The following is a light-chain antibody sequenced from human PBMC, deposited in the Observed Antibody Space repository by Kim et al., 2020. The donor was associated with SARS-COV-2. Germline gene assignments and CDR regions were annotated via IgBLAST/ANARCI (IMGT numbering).Light chain of an antibody. CDR2: EDD. V-gene: IGLV6-57*03. Sequence: GKTATIARTRRSGNSGDNYVQWYHQRPGGVPTTVVYEDDQRTSGVPDRFSGSIDSSSNSASLTISGLKTEDEADYYCQSYNRSIVVFGGGTQLTVL. CDR1: SGNSGDNY. J-gene: IGLJ2*01. CDR3: QSYNRSIVV.